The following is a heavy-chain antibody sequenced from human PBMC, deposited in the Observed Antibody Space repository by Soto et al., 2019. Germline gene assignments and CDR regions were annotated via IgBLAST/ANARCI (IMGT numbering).Heavy chain of an antibody. Sequence: QVQLVQSGAEVKKPGSSVKVSCKASGGTFSSYAISWVRQAPGQGLEWMGGIIPIFGTANYAQKFQGRVTITADESTSKAYMELSSLRSEDTAVYYCASARAVIDYYDSSGAPYYFDYWGQGTLVTVSS. V-gene: IGHV1-69*01. CDR2: IIPIFGTA. D-gene: IGHD3-22*01. J-gene: IGHJ4*02. CDR3: ASARAVIDYYDSSGAPYYFDY. CDR1: GGTFSSYA.